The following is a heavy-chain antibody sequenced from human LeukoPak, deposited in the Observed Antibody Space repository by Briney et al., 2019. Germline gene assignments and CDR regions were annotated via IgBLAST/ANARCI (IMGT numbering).Heavy chain of an antibody. CDR3: AKEGIAATGTGYYYGMDV. J-gene: IGHJ6*02. CDR2: ISYDGSNK. Sequence: GRSLRLSCAASRFTFSSYGMHWVRQAPGKGLEWVAVISYDGSNKYYADSVKGRFTISRDNSKNTLYLQMNSLRAEDTAVYYCAKEGIAATGTGYYYGMDVWGQGTTVTVSS. CDR1: RFTFSSYG. V-gene: IGHV3-30*18. D-gene: IGHD6-13*01.